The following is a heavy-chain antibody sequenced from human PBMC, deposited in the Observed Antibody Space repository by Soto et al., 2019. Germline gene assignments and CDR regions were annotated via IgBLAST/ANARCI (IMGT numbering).Heavy chain of an antibody. CDR3: ARDNLVRGLFDN. D-gene: IGHD3-10*01. CDR2: TYYSGST. CDR1: GGSISSDDYY. Sequence: PSETLSLTCTVSGGSISSDDYYWSWIRQPPGKGLEWIGYTYYSGSTDYNPSLKSRVTILVDTSKNQFSLRLSAVTAVDTAVYYCARDNLVRGLFDNWGQGTLVTVSS. V-gene: IGHV4-30-4*01. J-gene: IGHJ4*02.